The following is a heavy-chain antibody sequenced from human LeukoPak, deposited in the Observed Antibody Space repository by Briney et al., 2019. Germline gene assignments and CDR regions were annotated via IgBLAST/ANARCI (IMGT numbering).Heavy chain of an antibody. Sequence: ASVKVSCKASGGTFSSYAISWVRQAPGQGLEWMGRIIPIFGIANYAQKFQGRVTITADKSTSTAYMELSSLRSEDTAVYYCAKDFGSWYIHYGMDVWGKGTTVTVSS. D-gene: IGHD6-13*01. V-gene: IGHV1-69*04. J-gene: IGHJ6*04. CDR3: AKDFGSWYIHYGMDV. CDR2: IIPIFGIA. CDR1: GGTFSSYA.